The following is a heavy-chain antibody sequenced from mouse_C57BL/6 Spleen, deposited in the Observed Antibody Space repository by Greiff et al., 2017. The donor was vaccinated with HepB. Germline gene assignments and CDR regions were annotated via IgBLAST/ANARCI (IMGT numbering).Heavy chain of an antibody. V-gene: IGHV1-64*01. CDR2: IHPNSGST. CDR1: GYTFISYW. J-gene: IGHJ4*01. Sequence: QVQLQQPGAELVKPGASVKLSCKASGYTFISYWMHWVKQRPGQGLEWIGMIHPNSGSTNYNEKFKSKATLTVDKSSSTAYMQLSSLTSEDSAVYYCARGYYGSSYYAMDYWGQGTSVTVSS. D-gene: IGHD1-1*01. CDR3: ARGYYGSSYYAMDY.